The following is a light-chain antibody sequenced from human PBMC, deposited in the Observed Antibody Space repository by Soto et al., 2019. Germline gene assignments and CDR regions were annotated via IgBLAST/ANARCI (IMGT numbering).Light chain of an antibody. CDR1: SSNIGTNY. CDR2: RTT. J-gene: IGLJ1*01. Sequence: QSVLTQPPSASGAPGQRVSISCSGGSSNIGTNYVYWYQHLPGMAPKLLIYRTTQRPSGIPDRFSASKSGTSASLAISGLRSEDEADYYCAGWDNSLSGPYVFGTGTKVTV. CDR3: AGWDNSLSGPYV. V-gene: IGLV1-47*01.